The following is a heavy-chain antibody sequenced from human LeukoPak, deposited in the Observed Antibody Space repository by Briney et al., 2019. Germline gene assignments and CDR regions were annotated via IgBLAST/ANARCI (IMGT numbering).Heavy chain of an antibody. D-gene: IGHD3-22*01. CDR2: INPNSGGT. Sequence: ASVKVSCKASGYTFTGYYMHWVRQAPGQGLEWMGWINPNSGGTNYAQKLQGRVTMTRDTSISTAYMELSRLRSDDTAVYYCARDLAAGMYYYDSSGYYSDAFDFWGQGTMVTVSS. CDR3: ARDLAAGMYYYDSSGYYSDAFDF. V-gene: IGHV1-2*02. CDR1: GYTFTGYY. J-gene: IGHJ3*01.